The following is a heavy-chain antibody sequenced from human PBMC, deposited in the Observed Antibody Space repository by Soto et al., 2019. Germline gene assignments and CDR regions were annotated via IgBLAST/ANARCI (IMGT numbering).Heavy chain of an antibody. V-gene: IGHV1-69*13. CDR2: IIPIFGTA. Sequence: GASVKVSCKASGGTFSSYAISWVRQAPGQGLEWMGGIIPIFGTANYAQKFQGRVTITADESTSTAYMELSSLRSEDTAVYYCAIKYSGSYHEDYYYYYYGMDVWGQGTTVTVSS. J-gene: IGHJ6*02. CDR1: GGTFSSYA. D-gene: IGHD1-26*01. CDR3: AIKYSGSYHEDYYYYYYGMDV.